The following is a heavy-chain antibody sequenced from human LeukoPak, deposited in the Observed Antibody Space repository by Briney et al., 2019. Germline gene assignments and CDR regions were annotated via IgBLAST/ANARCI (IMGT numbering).Heavy chain of an antibody. CDR1: GFTFDDYA. Sequence: GRPLRLSCAASGFTFDDYAMHWVRQAPGKGLEWVSGISWNSGSIGYADSVKGRFTISRDNAKNSLYLQMNSLRAEDTALYYCAKGTFYYYYMDVWGKGTTVTVSS. V-gene: IGHV3-9*01. CDR3: AKGTFYYYYMDV. J-gene: IGHJ6*03. CDR2: ISWNSGSI.